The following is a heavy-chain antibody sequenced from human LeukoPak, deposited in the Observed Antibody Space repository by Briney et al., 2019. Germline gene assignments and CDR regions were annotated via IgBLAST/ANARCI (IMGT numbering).Heavy chain of an antibody. J-gene: IGHJ4*02. Sequence: PSETLSLTCTVSGGSISSSNYYWGWIRQPAGKGLEWIGRIYTSGITNYNPSLKSRVSMSEDTSKNQFSLKLKSVTAADTAVYYCVRGSAAAGLRFDYWGQGTLVTVSS. CDR3: VRGSAAAGLRFDY. V-gene: IGHV4-61*02. D-gene: IGHD6-13*01. CDR1: GGSISSSNYY. CDR2: IYTSGIT.